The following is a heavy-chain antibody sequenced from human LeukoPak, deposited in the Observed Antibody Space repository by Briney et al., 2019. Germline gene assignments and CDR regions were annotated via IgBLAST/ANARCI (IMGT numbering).Heavy chain of an antibody. Sequence: ASVNVSCKAAGGTFSSNAISWVREAPGQGLEWMGGIIPIFGTPNYAHNFQDRVTITADESTSTAYMELSALRSEDTAVYYCANQGGGGIGMGILGSYDLWGQGTLVTVSS. CDR2: IIPIFGTP. D-gene: IGHD6-13*01. CDR1: GGTFSSNA. J-gene: IGHJ5*02. V-gene: IGHV1-69*13. CDR3: ANQGGGGIGMGILGSYDL.